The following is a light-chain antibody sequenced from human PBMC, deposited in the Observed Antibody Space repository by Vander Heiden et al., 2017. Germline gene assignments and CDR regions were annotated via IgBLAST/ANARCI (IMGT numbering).Light chain of an antibody. CDR1: SSAVGGYNY. J-gene: IGLJ2*01. V-gene: IGLV2-11*01. CDR2: DVS. Sequence: QSALTQPRSVSGSPGQPVTIPCTVTSSAVGGYNYVSWYQQHPGKAPTLMIYDVSKRPSGVPDRFSGSKSGNTASLTISGLQAEDEADYYCCSYAGSYTFVVFGGGTKLTVL. CDR3: CSYAGSYTFVV.